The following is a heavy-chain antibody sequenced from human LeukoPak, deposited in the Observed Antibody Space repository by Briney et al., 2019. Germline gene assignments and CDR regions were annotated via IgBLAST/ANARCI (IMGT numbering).Heavy chain of an antibody. D-gene: IGHD2-2*01. CDR3: ARARTLAVTPAAMPYYFDY. J-gene: IGHJ4*02. Sequence: GGSLRLSCAASGFRFNKDWMSWFRQAPGKGLEWVANIKQDGSEMYYVDSVEGRFTVSRDNAKNSLYLQMDSLRAEDTAVYYCARARTLAVTPAAMPYYFDYWGQGSLVTVSS. CDR1: GFRFNKDW. CDR2: IKQDGSEM. V-gene: IGHV3-7*01.